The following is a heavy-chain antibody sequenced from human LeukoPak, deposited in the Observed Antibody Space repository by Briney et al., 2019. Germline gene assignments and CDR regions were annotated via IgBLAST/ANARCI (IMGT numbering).Heavy chain of an antibody. CDR3: ARAGMTTGPRGYFDL. D-gene: IGHD4-17*01. Sequence: SETLSLTCTVSGGSISSYYWSWIRQPPGKGLEWIGYIYYSGSTNYNPSLKSRVTISVDTSKNQFSLKLSSVTAADTAVYYCARAGMTTGPRGYFDLWGRGTLVTVSS. CDR2: IYYSGST. V-gene: IGHV4-59*12. J-gene: IGHJ2*01. CDR1: GGSISSYY.